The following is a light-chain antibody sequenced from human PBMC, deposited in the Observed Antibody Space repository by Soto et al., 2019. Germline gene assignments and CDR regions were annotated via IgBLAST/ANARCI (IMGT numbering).Light chain of an antibody. CDR3: QQRSNWPMYP. CDR2: DAS. J-gene: IGKJ2*01. V-gene: IGKV3-11*01. CDR1: QSVSSY. Sequence: EIVLTQSTATLSLSPGERATLSCRASQSVSSYLAWYQQKPGQAPRLLIYDASNSATGIPARFSGSGSGTDFTLTISSLEPEDFEVYYCQQRSNWPMYPFGQGTKLEIK.